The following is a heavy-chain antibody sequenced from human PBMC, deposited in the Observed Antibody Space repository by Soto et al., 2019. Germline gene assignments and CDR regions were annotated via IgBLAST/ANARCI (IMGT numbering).Heavy chain of an antibody. CDR3: ARSWTYYYDSSGYYGVNY. V-gene: IGHV1-3*01. D-gene: IGHD3-22*01. J-gene: IGHJ4*02. Sequence: ASVKVSCKASGYTFTSYAMHWVRQAPGQRLEWMGWINAGNGNTKYSQKFQGRVTITRDTSASTAYMELSSLRSEDTAVYYCARSWTYYYDSSGYYGVNYWGQGTLVTVSS. CDR2: INAGNGNT. CDR1: GYTFTSYA.